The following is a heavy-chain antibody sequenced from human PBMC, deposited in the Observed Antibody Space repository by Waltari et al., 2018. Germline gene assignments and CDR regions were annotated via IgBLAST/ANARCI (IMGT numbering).Heavy chain of an antibody. J-gene: IGHJ4*02. CDR3: ARDAFRFLDF. V-gene: IGHV1-18*01. CDR2: INTYDGNT. Sequence: QVHLVQSGTEVKQPGASVKVSCKASGYRFTSYGITWVRQAPGPGLEWMGWINTYDGNTNYGQELQGRLTMTTDTITTTAYMELRGLRADDTALYFCARDAFRFLDFWGQGTLVTVSS. D-gene: IGHD3-3*01. CDR1: GYRFTSYG.